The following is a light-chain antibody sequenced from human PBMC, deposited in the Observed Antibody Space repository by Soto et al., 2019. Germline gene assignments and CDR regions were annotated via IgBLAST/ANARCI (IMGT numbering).Light chain of an antibody. J-gene: IGKJ2*01. Sequence: EVVLTQSPGTLSLSPGERASLSCRASQDISSRDLAWYQQRPGQAPRLLIYHSSARATGIPERFSARGSGTEFTLTISRLEPEDSAVYFCQKYETSPYTFGQGTKLEIK. CDR3: QKYETSPYT. CDR2: HSS. CDR1: QDISSRD. V-gene: IGKV3-20*01.